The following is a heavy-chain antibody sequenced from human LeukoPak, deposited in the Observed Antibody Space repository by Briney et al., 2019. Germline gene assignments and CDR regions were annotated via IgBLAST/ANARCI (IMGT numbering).Heavy chain of an antibody. CDR2: ITGSGGYT. V-gene: IGHV3-23*01. CDR1: GFTFSSCA. CDR3: AKVGVAGGYYWFDP. J-gene: IGHJ5*02. Sequence: GGSLRLSCAASGFTFSSCAVSWVRQAPGKGLEWVSAITGSGGYTYNADSVKGRFTISRDNSKNTLYLQMNSLRAEDTAVYYCAKVGVAGGYYWFDPWGQGTLVTVSS. D-gene: IGHD6-19*01.